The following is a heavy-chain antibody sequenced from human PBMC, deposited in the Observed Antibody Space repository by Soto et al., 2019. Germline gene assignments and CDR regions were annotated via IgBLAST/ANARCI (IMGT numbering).Heavy chain of an antibody. J-gene: IGHJ6*02. CDR2: IVVGSGKT. D-gene: IGHD3-22*01. CDR1: GFTFTASA. V-gene: IGHV1-58*01. Sequence: QMQLVQSGPEVQKPGTSVKVSCKASGFTFTASAVQWVRQARGQRLEWIGWIVVGSGKTNYAENLRERAPITRDPSTSTAYMGLTGLRSGDTAVYYWAGGGSAKLLYYPSSYYYGMDVWGQGTTVTVSS. CDR3: AGGGSAKLLYYPSSYYYGMDV.